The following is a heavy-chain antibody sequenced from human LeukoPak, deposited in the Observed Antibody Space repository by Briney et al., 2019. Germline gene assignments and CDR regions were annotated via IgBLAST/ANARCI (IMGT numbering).Heavy chain of an antibody. Sequence: ASVKVSCKASGYTFTGYYMHWVRQAPGQGLEWMGWINPNSGGTNYAQKFQGRVTMTRDTSISTAYMELSRLRSDDTAVYYCARGYDFWTGDAFDIWGQGTMVTVSS. CDR3: ARGYDFWTGDAFDI. J-gene: IGHJ3*02. V-gene: IGHV1-2*02. CDR2: INPNSGGT. D-gene: IGHD3-3*01. CDR1: GYTFTGYY.